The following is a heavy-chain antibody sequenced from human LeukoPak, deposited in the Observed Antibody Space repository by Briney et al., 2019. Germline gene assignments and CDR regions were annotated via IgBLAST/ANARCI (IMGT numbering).Heavy chain of an antibody. CDR3: ARASGDTALDLFDY. J-gene: IGHJ4*02. CDR1: GFTFSSNG. Sequence: GGSLRLSCASPGFTFSSNGMHWVRQAPGKGLEWVAFIRYDGSNKYYADSVKGRFTISRDNSKNTLYLQTNSLRAEDTAVYYCARASGDTALDLFDYWGQGTLVTVSS. V-gene: IGHV3-30*02. CDR2: IRYDGSNK. D-gene: IGHD5-18*01.